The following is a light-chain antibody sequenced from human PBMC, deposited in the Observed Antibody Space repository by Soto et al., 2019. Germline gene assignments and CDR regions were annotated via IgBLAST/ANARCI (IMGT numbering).Light chain of an antibody. V-gene: IGKV1-5*03. CDR3: QQYSTYPSI. J-gene: IGKJ2*01. CDR2: RAS. CDR1: QGISNY. Sequence: DIQMTQSPSTLSASVGDRVTITCRASQGISNYLAWYRQKPGKAPKLLIYRASSLDSGVPSRFSGRGSATESPLTISVPQPGDFATYYPQQYSTYPSIFGKGTKLDIK.